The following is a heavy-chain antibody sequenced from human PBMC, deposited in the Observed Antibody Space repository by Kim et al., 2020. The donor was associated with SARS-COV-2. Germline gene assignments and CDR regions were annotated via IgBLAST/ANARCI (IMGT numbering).Heavy chain of an antibody. Sequence: GGSLRLSCAASGFTFSSYGMHWVRQAPGKGLEWVAVISYDGSNKYYADSVKGRFTISRDNSKNTLYLQMNSLRAEDTAVYYCAKVYCSGGSCYFDYWGQG. CDR2: ISYDGSNK. V-gene: IGHV3-30*18. D-gene: IGHD2-15*01. J-gene: IGHJ4*02. CDR3: AKVYCSGGSCYFDY. CDR1: GFTFSSYG.